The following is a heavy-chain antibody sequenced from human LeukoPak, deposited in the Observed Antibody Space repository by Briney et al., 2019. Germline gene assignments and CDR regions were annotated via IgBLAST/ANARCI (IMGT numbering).Heavy chain of an antibody. CDR2: IYHSGST. CDR3: AGFIRDSSGYYYPNSVFDY. D-gene: IGHD3-22*01. J-gene: IGHJ4*02. Sequence: SETLSLTCTVSGYSISSGYYWGWIRQPPGKGLEWIGSIYHSGSTYYNPSLKSRVTISVDTSKNQFSLKLSSVTAADTAVYYRAGFIRDSSGYYYPNSVFDYWGQGTLVTVSS. CDR1: GYSISSGYY. V-gene: IGHV4-38-2*02.